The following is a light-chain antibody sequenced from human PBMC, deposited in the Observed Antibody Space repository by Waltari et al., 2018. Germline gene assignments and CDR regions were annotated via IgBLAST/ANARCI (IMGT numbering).Light chain of an antibody. CDR1: QSVSTF. J-gene: IGKJ4*01. V-gene: IGKV3-11*01. CDR3: QQRANWPPLS. CDR2: HAS. Sequence: EIVLTQSPATLSLSPGERATLSCRASQSVSTFLAWYPQKPGQAPRLLIYHASNRATGIPARFSGRGSGTNFTLTINSLEPEDFAVYYCQQRANWPPLSFGGGTRVEIK.